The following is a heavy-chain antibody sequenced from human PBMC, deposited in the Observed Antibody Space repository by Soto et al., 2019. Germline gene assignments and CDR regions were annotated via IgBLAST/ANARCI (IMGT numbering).Heavy chain of an antibody. CDR2: IWYDGSNK. CDR3: ARDYYDSSGYWDFDY. V-gene: IGHV3-33*01. CDR1: GFTFSSYG. Sequence: SVGGVVQPGRSLRLSCAASGFTFSSYGMHWVRQAPGKGLEWVAVIWYDGSNKYYADSVKGRFTISRDNSKNTLYLQMNSLRAEDTAVYYCARDYYDSSGYWDFDYWGQGTLVTVSS. J-gene: IGHJ4*02. D-gene: IGHD3-22*01.